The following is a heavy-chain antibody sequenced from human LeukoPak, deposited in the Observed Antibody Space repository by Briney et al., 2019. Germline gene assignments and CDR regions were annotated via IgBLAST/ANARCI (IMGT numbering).Heavy chain of an antibody. Sequence: GGSLRLSCAASGFSFSSNALSWVRRAPGKGLEWVSAIINSGGSTYYADSVKGRFTISRDNSKNTLYLQMNSLRAEDTALYYCAKDIYGDYGGLDYWGQGTLVTVSS. D-gene: IGHD4-17*01. CDR3: AKDIYGDYGGLDY. J-gene: IGHJ4*02. CDR2: IINSGGST. CDR1: GFSFSSNA. V-gene: IGHV3-23*01.